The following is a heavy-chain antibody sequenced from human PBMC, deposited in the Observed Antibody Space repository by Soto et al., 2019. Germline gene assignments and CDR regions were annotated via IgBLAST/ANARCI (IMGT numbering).Heavy chain of an antibody. CDR2: IYYSGST. CDR1: GVSVSSCSYY. J-gene: IGHJ5*01. V-gene: IGHV4-61*01. D-gene: IGHD6-13*01. CDR3: EDVVGGRSSSWYFSWDYGLDA. Sequence: PAETLSLTCTVSGVSVSSCSYYWSWIRQPPGKGLEWIGYIYYSGSTNYNPALKSRVTISVDTSKNQFSLKLSSVTAADTAVYYCEDVVGGRSSSWYFSWDYGLDAWGQGTPVTVSS.